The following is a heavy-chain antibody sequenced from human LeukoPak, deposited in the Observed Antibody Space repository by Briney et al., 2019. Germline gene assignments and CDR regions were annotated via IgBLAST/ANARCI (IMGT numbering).Heavy chain of an antibody. CDR3: AREGGFSGYFDY. Sequence: PSKTLSLTCTVSGGSISSYFWSWIRQPPGKGLEWIGYIYYSGSTNYNPSLKSRVTISVDTSKNQFSLRLSSVTAADTAVYYCAREGGFSGYFDYWGQGTLVTVSS. CDR1: GGSISSYF. D-gene: IGHD3-16*01. V-gene: IGHV4-59*01. CDR2: IYYSGST. J-gene: IGHJ4*02.